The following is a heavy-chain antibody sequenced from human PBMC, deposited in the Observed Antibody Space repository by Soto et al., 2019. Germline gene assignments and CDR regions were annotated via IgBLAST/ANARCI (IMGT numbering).Heavy chain of an antibody. CDR3: ARVRTGGYSGYDNYYYYYMDV. D-gene: IGHD5-12*01. Sequence: ASVKVSCKASGYTFTSYDINWVRQATRQGPEWMGWMNPNSGNTGYAQKFQGRVTMTRNTSISTAYMELSSLRSEDTAVYYCARVRTGGYSGYDNYYYYYMDVWGKGTTVTVSS. CDR1: GYTFTSYD. J-gene: IGHJ6*03. V-gene: IGHV1-8*01. CDR2: MNPNSGNT.